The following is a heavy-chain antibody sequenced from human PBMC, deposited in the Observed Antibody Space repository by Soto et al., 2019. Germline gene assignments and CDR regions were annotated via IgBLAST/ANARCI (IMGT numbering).Heavy chain of an antibody. CDR1: GGPFSGYY. Sequence: QVQLQQWGAGLLKPSETLSPTCAVYGGPFSGYYWSWIRQPPGKGLEWNGQINHSGSTNYNPSLKCRVTISVDTSKNQFSLKLSYVTAAGAAVYYCARGPGGDSSSILYYYYYYLDVWGKGTTVTVSS. D-gene: IGHD6-6*01. J-gene: IGHJ6*03. V-gene: IGHV4-34*01. CDR2: INHSGST. CDR3: ARGPGGDSSSILYYYYYYLDV.